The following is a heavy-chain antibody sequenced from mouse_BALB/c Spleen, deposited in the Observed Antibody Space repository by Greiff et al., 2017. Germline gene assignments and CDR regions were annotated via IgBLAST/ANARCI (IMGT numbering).Heavy chain of an antibody. Sequence: QVQLQPPGAELVKPGSSVKLSCKASGYIFHRYWMLWVNLRPGQGSEWIGEIKHSNGGTNYNEKFKRNATLTVDKSSSTAYMQLSSLTSEDSAVYYCTIASIHYAWFAYWGQGTLVTVSA. CDR1: GYIFHRYW. J-gene: IGHJ3*01. CDR2: IKHSNGGT. CDR3: TIASIHYAWFAY. V-gene: IGHV1S16*01. D-gene: IGHD1-2*01.